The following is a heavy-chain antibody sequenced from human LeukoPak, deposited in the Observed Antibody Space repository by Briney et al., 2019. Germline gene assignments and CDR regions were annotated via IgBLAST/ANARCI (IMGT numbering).Heavy chain of an antibody. CDR2: SNSGST. D-gene: IGHD4-11*01. V-gene: IGHV4-34*01. Sequence: SETLSLTCAVYGGSFSSYYWGWIRQPPGKGLEWIGSNSGSTYYNPSLKSRVTISVDTSKNQFSLKLSSVTAADTAVYYCARGYSSTDYWGQGTLVTVSS. J-gene: IGHJ4*02. CDR3: ARGYSSTDY. CDR1: GGSFSSYY.